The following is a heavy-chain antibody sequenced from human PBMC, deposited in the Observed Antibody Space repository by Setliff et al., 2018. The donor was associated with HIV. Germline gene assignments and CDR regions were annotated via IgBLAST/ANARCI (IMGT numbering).Heavy chain of an antibody. CDR2: IYTSGTT. D-gene: IGHD2-8*02. CDR3: ARLIHTGLLYFDY. V-gene: IGHV4-4*09. J-gene: IGHJ4*02. Sequence: TCFVSGVSISGHFWGWIRQPPGKGLEWIGYIYTSGTTEYNPSLDSRVTISVDTSRDQFSLNLRSVTAADTALYFCARLIHTGLLYFDYWGLGMLVTSPQ. CDR1: GVSISGHF.